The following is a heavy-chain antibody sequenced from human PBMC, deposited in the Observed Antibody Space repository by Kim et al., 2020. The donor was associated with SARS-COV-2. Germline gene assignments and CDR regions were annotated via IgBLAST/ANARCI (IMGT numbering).Heavy chain of an antibody. Sequence: SETLSLTCAVYGGSFSGYYWSWIRQPPGKGLEWIGEINHSGSTNYNPSLKSRVTISVETSKNQFSLKLSSVTAADTAVSYCASDYGGNSLTFDYWGQGTLVSVSS. D-gene: IGHD4-17*01. V-gene: IGHV4-34*01. CDR1: GGSFSGYY. CDR2: INHSGST. J-gene: IGHJ4*02. CDR3: ASDYGGNSLTFDY.